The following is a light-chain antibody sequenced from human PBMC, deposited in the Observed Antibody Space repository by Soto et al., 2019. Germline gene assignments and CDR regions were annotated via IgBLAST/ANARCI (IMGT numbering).Light chain of an antibody. CDR3: QQYDSSLIT. CDR1: QSIGTTY. CDR2: GTS. J-gene: IGKJ4*01. Sequence: EIVLTQSPGTLSLSPGERATLSCRASQSIGTTYLAWYQQKPGQSPRLLISGTSSRATGIPDRFSGSGSGTDFTLNISRLEPEDFAVFYCQQYDSSLITFGGGTKVEIK. V-gene: IGKV3-20*01.